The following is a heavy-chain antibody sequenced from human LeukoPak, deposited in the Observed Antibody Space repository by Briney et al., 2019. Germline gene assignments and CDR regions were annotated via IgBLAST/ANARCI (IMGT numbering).Heavy chain of an antibody. CDR1: GFTFSSYA. J-gene: IGHJ4*02. CDR2: ISGSGGST. V-gene: IGHV3-23*01. Sequence: PGGSLRLSCAASGFTFSSYAMSWVRQAPGKGLEWVSAISGSGGSTYYADSVKGRFTISRDNSKNTLYLQMNSLRAEDTAVYYCAKSKNYYDSSGYHDYWGQGTLVTVSS. D-gene: IGHD3-22*01. CDR3: AKSKNYYDSSGYHDY.